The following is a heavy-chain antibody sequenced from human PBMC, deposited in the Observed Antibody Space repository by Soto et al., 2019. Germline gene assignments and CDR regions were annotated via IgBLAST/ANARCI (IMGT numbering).Heavy chain of an antibody. CDR1: GFTLSSYT. V-gene: IGHV3-21*01. CDR2: LSSSNTQQ. D-gene: IGHD6-13*01. CDR3: SRSRFRSRGSEDY. J-gene: IGHJ4*02. Sequence: EVQRVESGGGLVKPGGSLRLSCAASGFTLSSYTMHWVRQAPGKGLEWVSSLSSSNTQQDYADPVKGRFTISRDYSKDSLYLQLNRLRAEDLAMYYCSRSRFRSRGSEDYWGQGTLVTVSS.